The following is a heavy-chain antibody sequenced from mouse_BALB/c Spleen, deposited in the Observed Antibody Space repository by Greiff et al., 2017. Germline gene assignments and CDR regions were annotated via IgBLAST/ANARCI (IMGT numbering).Heavy chain of an antibody. V-gene: IGHV2-5-1*01. CDR2: IWRGGST. D-gene: IGHD1-1*01. Sequence: VKLVESGPSLVQPSQSLSITCTVSGFSLTSYGVHWVRQSPGKGLEWLGVIWRGGSTDYNAAFMSRLSITKDNSKSQVFFKMNSLQADDTAIYYCATYYYGSSQYYFDYWGQGTTLTVSS. CDR3: ATYYYGSSQYYFDY. J-gene: IGHJ2*01. CDR1: GFSLTSYG.